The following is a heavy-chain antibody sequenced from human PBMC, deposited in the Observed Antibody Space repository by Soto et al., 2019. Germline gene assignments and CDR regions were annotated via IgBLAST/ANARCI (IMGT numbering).Heavy chain of an antibody. V-gene: IGHV4-30-4*01. Sequence: QVQLQESGPGLVKPPQTLSLTCTVSGGSISSGDYYWGWIRQTPGKGLEWIGYIYFSGITYYNPSPQSPTTISVDTSKNQFSLNLSSVTAADTAVYYCARVGRDSGANSGIDPYVAYWGQGTLFTVSS. CDR1: GGSISSGDYY. CDR3: ARVGRDSGANSGIDPYVAY. CDR2: IYFSGIT. J-gene: IGHJ4*02. D-gene: IGHD4-17*01.